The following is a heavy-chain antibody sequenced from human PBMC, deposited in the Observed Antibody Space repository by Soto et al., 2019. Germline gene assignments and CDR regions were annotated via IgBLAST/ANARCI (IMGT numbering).Heavy chain of an antibody. D-gene: IGHD3-3*01. CDR1: GYPVTAYY. CDR3: ARGGGVGVAGSAAFDM. Sequence: QLHLVQSGAVVKKPGASVTVSCSASGYPVTAYYMHWVRQAPGRGLEWMGGINPATGAAKYTQTFQGRAPMTRDPSTSTVFMELSALTSEDTAVFYWARGGGVGVAGSAAFDMWGQGTLVTVSS. J-gene: IGHJ3*02. V-gene: IGHV1-2*02. CDR2: INPATGAA.